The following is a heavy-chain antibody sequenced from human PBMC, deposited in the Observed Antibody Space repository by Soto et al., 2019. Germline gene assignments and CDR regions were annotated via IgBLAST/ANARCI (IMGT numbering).Heavy chain of an antibody. D-gene: IGHD5-12*01. CDR2: IIPIFGTA. J-gene: IGHJ5*02. CDR3: ARTPGDIVAPDVTRRVGYWFDP. V-gene: IGHV1-69*13. Sequence: ASVKVSCKASGGTFSSYAISWVRQAPGQGLEWMGGIIPIFGTANYAQKFQGRVTITADESTSTAYMELSSLRSEDTAVYYCARTPGDIVAPDVTRRVGYWFDPWGQGTLVTVSS. CDR1: GGTFSSYA.